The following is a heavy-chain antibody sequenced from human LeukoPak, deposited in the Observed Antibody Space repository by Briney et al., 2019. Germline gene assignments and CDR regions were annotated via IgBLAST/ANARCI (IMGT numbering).Heavy chain of an antibody. CDR3: ARGEAVTAVGIDY. V-gene: IGHV1-2*02. CDR1: GYSFSGYY. CDR2: ISLNSSNT. Sequence: ASVKVSCKASGYSFSGYYIHWVRQAPGQGLEWMGWISLNSSNTSYEQKFQGRVTMTRDTSISTVYMELSRLRSDDTAVYFCARGEAVTAVGIDYWGQGTLVTVSS. J-gene: IGHJ4*02. D-gene: IGHD2-21*02.